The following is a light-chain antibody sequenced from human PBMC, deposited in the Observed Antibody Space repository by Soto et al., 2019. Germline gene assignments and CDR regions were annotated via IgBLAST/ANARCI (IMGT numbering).Light chain of an antibody. CDR3: QQYDSSPWT. CDR1: QSVSSSF. J-gene: IGKJ1*01. CDR2: GES. V-gene: IGKV3-20*01. Sequence: ESVLTQSPGTLSLSPGERATLSCRASQSVSSSFLAWYQLKPGQAPRLLIYGESSRATGIPDRFSGSGSGTDFTLTISRLEPEDFAVYYCQQYDSSPWTFGQGTKVEIK.